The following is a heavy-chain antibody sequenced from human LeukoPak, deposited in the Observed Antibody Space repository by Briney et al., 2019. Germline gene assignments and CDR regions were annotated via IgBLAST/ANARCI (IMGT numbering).Heavy chain of an antibody. D-gene: IGHD6-13*01. CDR3: ASASSHRIAAGGDS. V-gene: IGHV3-74*01. CDR1: GFTFSNYW. Sequence: LSGGSLRLSCAASGFTFSNYWMHWVRQAPGKGLVWVSRINGDGSSRNYADSVKGRFTISRDNAKNTLYPQMNSLRAEDTAVYYCASASSHRIAAGGDSWGQGTLVTVSS. CDR2: INGDGSSR. J-gene: IGHJ4*02.